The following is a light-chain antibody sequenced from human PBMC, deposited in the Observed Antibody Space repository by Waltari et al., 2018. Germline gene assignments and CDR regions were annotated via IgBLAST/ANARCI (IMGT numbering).Light chain of an antibody. CDR2: STN. CDR1: SGSVSTSDY. Sequence: QTVVTQEPAFSVSPGGTITLTCALTSGSVSTSDYPSWYLQTPGQGPRTLIYSTNIRAIGGLDGFTCSTIGNEAALTIAGAQADDESDYYCVLYGGNGMWVFGGGTRLTVL. V-gene: IGLV8-61*01. J-gene: IGLJ3*02. CDR3: VLYGGNGMWV.